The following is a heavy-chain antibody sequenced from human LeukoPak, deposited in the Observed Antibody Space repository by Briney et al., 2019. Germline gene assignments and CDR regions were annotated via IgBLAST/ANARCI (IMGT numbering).Heavy chain of an antibody. V-gene: IGHV6-1*01. CDR3: ARDPDNSYEWGPFDP. D-gene: IGHD1-1*01. CDR1: GDSVSSNSAS. J-gene: IGHJ5*02. Sequence: PSQTLSLTCAISGDSVSSNSASWNWIRQSPSRGLEWLGRTYYRSKWNSDYAVSAKSRITINPDTSKNQFSLHLESVTPEDTAVYYCARDPDNSYEWGPFDPWGQGTLVTVSS. CDR2: TYYRSKWNS.